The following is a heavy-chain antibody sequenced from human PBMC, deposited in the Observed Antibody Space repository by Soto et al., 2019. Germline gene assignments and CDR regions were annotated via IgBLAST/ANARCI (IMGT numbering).Heavy chain of an antibody. V-gene: IGHV3-21*01. J-gene: IGHJ6*02. CDR3: ARDRPSTVTTIRYYYYGMDV. CDR1: GFPFGAYS. D-gene: IGHD4-17*01. CDR2: ISSSSSYI. Sequence: GGSLRLSCAASGFPFGAYSMNWVRQAPGKGLEWVSSISSSSSYIYYADSVKGRFTISRDNAKNSLYLQMNSLRAEDTAVYYCARDRPSTVTTIRYYYYGMDVWGQGTTVTVSS.